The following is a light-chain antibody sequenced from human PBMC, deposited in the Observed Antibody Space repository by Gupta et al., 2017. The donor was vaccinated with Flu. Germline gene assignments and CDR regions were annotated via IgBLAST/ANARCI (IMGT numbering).Light chain of an antibody. J-gene: IGLJ2*01. V-gene: IGLV1-47*01. CDR1: TSKVGSNY. CDR2: RNN. Sequence: RGTITGAGGTSKVGSNYVYWSPQHPAAAPKLLMYRNNRRRSAVPARFSGAKSATAAAVASSGLRAEDEADYYCAAGDDSMSGVVFGGGTKRTVL. CDR3: AAGDDSMSGVV.